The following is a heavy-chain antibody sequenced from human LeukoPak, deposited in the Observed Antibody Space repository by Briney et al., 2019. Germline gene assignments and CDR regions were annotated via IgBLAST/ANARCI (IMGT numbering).Heavy chain of an antibody. CDR1: GFTFSNHG. J-gene: IGHJ4*02. Sequence: GGSLRLSCAASGFTFSNHGMNWIRQAPGKGLEWLSGVSPPGGGTYYADSVKGRFTISRDNAKNSLYLQMNTLRVEDTAIYYCVRVALYYYGSEGYFFFEHWGQGTPVTASS. V-gene: IGHV3-21*01. CDR2: VSPPGGGT. CDR3: VRVALYYYGSEGYFFFEH. D-gene: IGHD3-10*01.